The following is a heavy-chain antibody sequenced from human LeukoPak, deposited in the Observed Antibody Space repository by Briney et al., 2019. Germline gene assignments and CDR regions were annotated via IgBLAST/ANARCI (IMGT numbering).Heavy chain of an antibody. CDR3: ARSDYGIDF. Sequence: GESLKISCKGSGYSFSTYWIAWVRRMPGKGLEWMGIVYAGDSRTRYSPSFQGQVTFSADKSISTAYLQWTSLKASDTAMYYCARSDYGIDFWGQGTLVTVSS. CDR2: VYAGDSRT. D-gene: IGHD4-17*01. V-gene: IGHV5-51*01. CDR1: GYSFSTYW. J-gene: IGHJ4*02.